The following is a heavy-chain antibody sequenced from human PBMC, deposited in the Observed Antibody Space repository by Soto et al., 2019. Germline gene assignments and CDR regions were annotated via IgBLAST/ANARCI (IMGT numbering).Heavy chain of an antibody. CDR2: IHPGGQII. CDR1: GFTFSSSE. Sequence: GGSLRLSCAASGFTFSSSEMYWVRQAPGKGLEWVSYIHPGGQIIFYADSVKGRFTISRDNAKNSVYLQMNNLRAEDTAVYYCARRGSSWGQGTMVTVSS. D-gene: IGHD2-2*01. V-gene: IGHV3-48*03. CDR3: ARRGSS. J-gene: IGHJ3*01.